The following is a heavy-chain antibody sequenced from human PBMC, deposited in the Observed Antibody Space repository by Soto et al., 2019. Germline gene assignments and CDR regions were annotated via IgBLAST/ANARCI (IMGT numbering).Heavy chain of an antibody. D-gene: IGHD3-22*01. CDR2: IYPGDSDT. J-gene: IGHJ4*02. CDR1: GYSFTSYW. CDR3: ARLLGRYDSSGYYRGPFDY. Sequence: GESLKISCKGSGYSFTSYWIGWVRQMPGKGLEWMGIIYPGDSDTRYSPSFQGQVAISADKSISTAYPQWSSLKASDTAMYYCARLLGRYDSSGYYRGPFDYWAQGTLVTVSS. V-gene: IGHV5-51*01.